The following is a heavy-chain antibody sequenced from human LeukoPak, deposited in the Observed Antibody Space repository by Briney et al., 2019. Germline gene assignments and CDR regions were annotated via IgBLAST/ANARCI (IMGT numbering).Heavy chain of an antibody. V-gene: IGHV1-2*06. J-gene: IGHJ5*02. CDR2: INPNSGGT. Sequence: GASVKVSCKASGYTFTGYYMYWVRQAPGHGLEWMGRINPNSGGTDYAQNFQGRVTMTRDTSISTAYMELSRLRSDDTAVYYCARGYCSGGTCYLVENWFDPWGQGTLVTVSS. D-gene: IGHD2-15*01. CDR3: ARGYCSGGTCYLVENWFDP. CDR1: GYTFTGYY.